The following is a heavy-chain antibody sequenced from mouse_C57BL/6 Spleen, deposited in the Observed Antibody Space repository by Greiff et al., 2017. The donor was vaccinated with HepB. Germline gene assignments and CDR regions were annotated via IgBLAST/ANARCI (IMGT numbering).Heavy chain of an antibody. CDR2: IYPSDSET. V-gene: IGHV1-61*01. J-gene: IGHJ4*01. D-gene: IGHD2-4*01. CDR1: GYTFTSYW. CDR3: ASSTMITYYAMDY. Sequence: VQLQQPGAELVRPGSSVKLSCKASGYTFTSYWMDWVKQRPGQGLEWIGNIYPSDSETHYNQKFKDKATLTVDKSSSTAYMQLSSLTSEDSAVYYCASSTMITYYAMDYWGQGTSVTVSS.